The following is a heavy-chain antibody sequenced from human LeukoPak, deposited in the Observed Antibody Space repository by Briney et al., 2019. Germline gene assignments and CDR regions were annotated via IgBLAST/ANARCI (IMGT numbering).Heavy chain of an antibody. CDR3: ARGNSGYDHDY. J-gene: IGHJ4*02. CDR2: ISTTSRYI. CDR1: GFTFSRYS. V-gene: IGHV3-21*01. Sequence: GGSLRLSCAASGFTFSRYSMNWVRQAPGKGLEWVSSISTTSRYIYYADSVQGRFTVTRDNAKNSLSLQMNSLRADDTAVYYCARGNSGYDHDYWGQGTLVTVSS. D-gene: IGHD5-12*01.